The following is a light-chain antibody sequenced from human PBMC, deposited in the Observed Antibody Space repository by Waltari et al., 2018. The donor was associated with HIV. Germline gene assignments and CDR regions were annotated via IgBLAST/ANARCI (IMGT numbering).Light chain of an antibody. CDR1: RSDGGGYNH. V-gene: IGLV2-14*01. CDR3: SSYASSSAWV. J-gene: IGLJ3*02. CDR2: EVS. Sequence: QSALTQPASVSGSPGPSLTIPCTGTRSDGGGYNHVSWYQHHPGKAPKLMIYEVSARPSGVSYRFPGSKSGNTASLTISGLQAEDEADYYCSSYASSSAWVFGGGTKLTVL.